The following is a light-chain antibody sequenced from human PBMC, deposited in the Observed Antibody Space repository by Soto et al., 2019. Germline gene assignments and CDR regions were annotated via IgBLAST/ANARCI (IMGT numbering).Light chain of an antibody. Sequence: DIQMCRAPSSLSASVGDRVTITCRASQSISSYLNWYQHKPGKATKLLIYAASSLQSGVPSRFSGSGSGTDFILTISSLQPEDFATYYCQQSYSSPPTFGQGTKVDIK. CDR2: AAS. J-gene: IGKJ1*01. CDR1: QSISSY. V-gene: IGKV1-39*01. CDR3: QQSYSSPPT.